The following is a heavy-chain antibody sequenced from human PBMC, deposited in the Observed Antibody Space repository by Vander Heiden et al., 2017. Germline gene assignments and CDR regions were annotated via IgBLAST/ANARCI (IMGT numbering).Heavy chain of an antibody. V-gene: IGHV1-69*01. CDR3: ARGITVVRGVILNWFDP. CDR1: GCTFSSYA. CDR2: IIPMFGTA. Sequence: VQLVQSGAAVKKPGSSVNVSCKASGCTFSSYALSWVRKAPGQGLEWMGGIIPMFGTANYAQKFQGRVTITADESTSTAYMELSSLRSEDTAVYYCARGITVVRGVILNWFDPWGQGTLVTVSS. J-gene: IGHJ5*02. D-gene: IGHD3-10*01.